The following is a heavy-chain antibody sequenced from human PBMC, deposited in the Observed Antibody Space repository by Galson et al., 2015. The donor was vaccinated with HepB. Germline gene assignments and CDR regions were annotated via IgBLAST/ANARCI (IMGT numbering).Heavy chain of an antibody. D-gene: IGHD6-6*01. CDR1: GFTVSSNH. CDR2: IYSGGST. V-gene: IGHV3-66*01. CDR3: ARDGRARHSSSAYYYYYMDV. J-gene: IGHJ6*03. Sequence: SLRLSCAASGFTVSSNHMSWVRQAPGKGLQWVSVIYSGGSTYYADSVKGRFTISRDNSKNTLYLQMNSLRAEDTAVYYCARDGRARHSSSAYYYYYMDVWGKGTTVTVSS.